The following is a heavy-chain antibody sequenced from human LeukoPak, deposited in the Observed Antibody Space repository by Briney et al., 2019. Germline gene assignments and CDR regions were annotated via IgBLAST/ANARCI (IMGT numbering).Heavy chain of an antibody. CDR3: ARGSSWSYYYYGMDV. Sequence: SETLSLTCTVSGGSISSYYWSWIRQPAGKGLEWIGRIYTSGSTNYSPSLKSRVTMSVDTSKNQFSLKLSSVTAADTAVYYRARGSSWSYYYYGMDVWGQGTTVTVSS. CDR2: IYTSGST. J-gene: IGHJ6*02. D-gene: IGHD6-13*01. V-gene: IGHV4-4*07. CDR1: GGSISSYY.